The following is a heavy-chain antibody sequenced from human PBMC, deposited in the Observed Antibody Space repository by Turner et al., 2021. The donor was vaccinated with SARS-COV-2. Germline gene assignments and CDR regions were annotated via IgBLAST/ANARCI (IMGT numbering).Heavy chain of an antibody. Sequence: QLQLQESGPGLVKSSGTLSLTCTVSGDSLSGRVHYWAWIRQPTGKGLEWVGNIYVTGSANYNPSLRSRATILVDTSKNQFSLTLTSVTAADTAVYFCARQAETAEIPAAYFDHWGQGTLLTVSS. V-gene: IGHV4-39*01. J-gene: IGHJ4*02. CDR2: IYVTGSA. CDR3: ARQAETAEIPAAYFDH. CDR1: GDSLSGRVHY. D-gene: IGHD2-2*01.